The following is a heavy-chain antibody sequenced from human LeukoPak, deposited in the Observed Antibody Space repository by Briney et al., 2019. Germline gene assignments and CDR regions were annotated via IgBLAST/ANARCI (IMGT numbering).Heavy chain of an antibody. CDR2: ISSGDSTM. J-gene: IGHJ4*02. D-gene: IGHD2-2*01. CDR1: RFTFSSYE. Sequence: GGSLRLSCVASRFTFSSYEMNWVRQAPGKGLEWVSYISSGDSTMYYADSVKGRFTISRDNAKNSLYLQMNSLRAEDTAVYYCARGRYCTSNSRSPRGYYFDYWGQGTLVTVSS. V-gene: IGHV3-48*03. CDR3: ARGRYCTSNSRSPRGYYFDY.